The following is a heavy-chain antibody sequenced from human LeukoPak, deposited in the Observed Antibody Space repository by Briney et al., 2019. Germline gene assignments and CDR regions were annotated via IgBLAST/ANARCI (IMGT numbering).Heavy chain of an antibody. Sequence: GGSLRLSCAASGFTFGDYWLSWVRQAPGKGLECVANIKSDGSDKYYADSVKGRFTISRDNAKNSLYLQMNSLRAEDTAVYYCGRLTTFYDTVDPWGQGTLVTVSS. V-gene: IGHV3-7*05. J-gene: IGHJ5*02. CDR3: GRLTTFYDTVDP. CDR2: IKSDGSDK. D-gene: IGHD2/OR15-2a*01. CDR1: GFTFGDYW.